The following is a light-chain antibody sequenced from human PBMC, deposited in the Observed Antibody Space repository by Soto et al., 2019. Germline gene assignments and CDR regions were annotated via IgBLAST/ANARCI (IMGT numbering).Light chain of an antibody. CDR2: DAS. J-gene: IGKJ2*01. CDR1: QSVSGH. CDR3: QQYDNWPDT. V-gene: IGKV3-15*01. Sequence: EVVMTQSPATLSVSPGERATLSCRASQSVSGHLAWYQQKPGQAPRLVIYDASTRASGIPTRFSGSGSGTEFTLTISGLQSEDFAVYYCQQYDNWPDTFGQGTKLEIK.